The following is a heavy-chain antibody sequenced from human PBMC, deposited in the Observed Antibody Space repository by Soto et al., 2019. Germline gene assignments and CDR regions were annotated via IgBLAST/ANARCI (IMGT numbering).Heavy chain of an antibody. V-gene: IGHV1-69*06. J-gene: IGHJ6*02. CDR3: ARPLYYYDSSCYPDPCYYPYGMDF. CDR1: GGTFSSYA. Sequence: GASVKVSCKASGGTFSSYAISWVRQAPGQGLEWMGGIIPIFGTANYAQKFQGRVTITADKSTSTAYMELSSLRSEDTAVYYCARPLYYYDSSCYPDPCYYPYGMDFWGQGTTVTVSS. D-gene: IGHD3-22*01. CDR2: IIPIFGTA.